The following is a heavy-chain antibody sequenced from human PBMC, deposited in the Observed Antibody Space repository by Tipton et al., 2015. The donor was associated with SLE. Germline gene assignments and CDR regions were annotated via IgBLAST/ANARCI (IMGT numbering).Heavy chain of an antibody. CDR3: ARGGGIAAVPYYYYGMDV. J-gene: IGHJ6*02. D-gene: IGHD6-13*01. CDR1: GGSFSPYS. Sequence: TLSLTCAVYGGSFSPYSWSWIRQPPGKGLEWIGEINHRGRTNYTPSLKSRVTISEDTSKNQFSLKLSSVTAADTAVYYCARGGGIAAVPYYYYGMDVWGQGTTVTVSS. V-gene: IGHV4-34*01. CDR2: INHRGRT.